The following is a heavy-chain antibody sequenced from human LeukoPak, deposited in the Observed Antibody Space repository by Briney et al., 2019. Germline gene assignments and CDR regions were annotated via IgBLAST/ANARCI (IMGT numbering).Heavy chain of an antibody. CDR2: INPNSGGT. V-gene: IGHV1-2*02. CDR3: ARDGDYYDSSGPFDP. D-gene: IGHD3-22*01. J-gene: IGHJ5*02. CDR1: GYTFTGYY. Sequence: ASVKVSCKASGYTFTGYYVHWVRQAPGQGLEWMGWINPNSGGTNYAQKFQGRVTMTRDTSISTAYMELSRLRSDDTAVYYCARDGDYYDSSGPFDPRGQGTLVTVSS.